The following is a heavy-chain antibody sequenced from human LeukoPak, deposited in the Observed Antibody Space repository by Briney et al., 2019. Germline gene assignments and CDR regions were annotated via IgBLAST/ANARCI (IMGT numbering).Heavy chain of an antibody. D-gene: IGHD1-20*01. V-gene: IGHV3-11*01. CDR2: ISSSGSTL. CDR3: ASRRYNWNAIDY. Sequence: GGSLRLSCAASGFTFSDYYMSWIRQAPGKGLEWVSYISSSGSTLYYADSVKGRITISRDNAKNSLYLQMNSLRAEDTAVYYCASRRYNWNAIDYWGQGTLVTVSS. CDR1: GFTFSDYY. J-gene: IGHJ4*02.